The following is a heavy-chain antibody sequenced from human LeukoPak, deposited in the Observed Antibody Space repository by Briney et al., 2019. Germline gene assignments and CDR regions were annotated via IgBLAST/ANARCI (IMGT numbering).Heavy chain of an antibody. J-gene: IGHJ4*02. Sequence: SETLSLTCTVSGGXISSYYWSWIRQPPGKGLEWIGYIYYSGNTNYNPSLNSRVTISVDTSKNQFSLKLTSVTAADTAVYYCARPTCTSCYVGYDYWGQGTLVTVSS. V-gene: IGHV4-59*08. D-gene: IGHD2-2*01. CDR1: GGXISSYY. CDR3: ARPTCTSCYVGYDY. CDR2: IYYSGNT.